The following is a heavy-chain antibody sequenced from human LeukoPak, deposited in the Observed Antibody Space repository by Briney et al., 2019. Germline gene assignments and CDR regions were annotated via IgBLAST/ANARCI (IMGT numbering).Heavy chain of an antibody. CDR3: ARATRGGYDGYFDY. CDR1: GFTFSSYA. Sequence: GGSLRLSCAGSGFTFSSYAMSWVRQAPGKGLEWVSGISGSGGSTYYADSVKGRFTISRDNSKNTLYLQMNSLRAEDTAVYYCARATRGGYDGYFDYWGQGTLVTVSS. D-gene: IGHD5-12*01. CDR2: ISGSGGST. V-gene: IGHV3-23*01. J-gene: IGHJ4*02.